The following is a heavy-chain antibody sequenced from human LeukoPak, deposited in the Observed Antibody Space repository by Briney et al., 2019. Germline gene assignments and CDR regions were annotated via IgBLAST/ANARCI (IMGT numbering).Heavy chain of an antibody. J-gene: IGHJ3*02. D-gene: IGHD3-22*01. CDR3: ARERGYYDSSGYYSDI. Sequence: SVKVSCKASGGTFSSYAISWVRQAPGQGLEWMGRIIPILGIANYAQKFQGRVTITADKSTSTACMELSSLRSEDTAVYYCARERGYYDSSGYYSDIWGQGTMVTVSS. V-gene: IGHV1-69*04. CDR2: IIPILGIA. CDR1: GGTFSSYA.